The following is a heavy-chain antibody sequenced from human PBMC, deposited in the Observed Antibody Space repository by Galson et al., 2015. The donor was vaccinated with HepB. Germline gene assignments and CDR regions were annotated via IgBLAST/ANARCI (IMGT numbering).Heavy chain of an antibody. V-gene: IGHV3-15*01. Sequence: LRLSCAASGFTFSNAWMSWVRQAPGKGLEWVGRIKSKTDGGTTDYAAPVKGRFTISRDDSKNTLYLQMNSLKTEDTAVYYCTTISPILQYYYDSSGYVDYWGQGTLVTVSS. CDR3: TTISPILQYYYDSSGYVDY. CDR1: GFTFSNAW. D-gene: IGHD3-22*01. J-gene: IGHJ4*02. CDR2: IKSKTDGGTT.